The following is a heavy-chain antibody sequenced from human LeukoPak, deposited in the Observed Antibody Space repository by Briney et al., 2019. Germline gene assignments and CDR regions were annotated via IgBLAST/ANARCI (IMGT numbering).Heavy chain of an antibody. D-gene: IGHD3-3*01. V-gene: IGHV4-34*01. CDR3: ARIPIYDFWSGYYTADAFDI. CDR1: AGSFSGYY. CDR2: INHSGST. J-gene: IGHJ3*02. Sequence: SETLSLTCAVYAGSFSGYYWGWIRQPPGKGLEWIGEINHSGSTNYNPSLKSRVTISVDTSKNQFSLKLSSVTAADTAVYYCARIPIYDFWSGYYTADAFDIWGQGTMVTVSP.